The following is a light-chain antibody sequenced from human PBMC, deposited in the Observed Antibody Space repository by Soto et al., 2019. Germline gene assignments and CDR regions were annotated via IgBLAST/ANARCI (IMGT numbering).Light chain of an antibody. CDR1: QSLSSNF. CDR2: AAS. J-gene: IGKJ4*01. V-gene: IGKV3-20*01. CDR3: QQYGSSPRT. Sequence: EIVLTQSPDTLSLSPGEGATLSCRASQSLSSNFLAWYQQRPGQAPRLLIYAASSRATGIPDRLSGSGYGTDFTLTIRRLEPEEFAVYYCQQYGSSPRTFAGGNKVQIK.